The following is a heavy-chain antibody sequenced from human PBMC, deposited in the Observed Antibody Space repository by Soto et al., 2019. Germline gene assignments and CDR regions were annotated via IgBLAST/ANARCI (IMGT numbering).Heavy chain of an antibody. Sequence: ASVKVSCKASGYTFTSYGISWVRQAPGQGLEWMGWISAYNGNTNYAQKLQGRVTMTTDTSTSTAYMELRSLRSDDTAVYYCARVSDNYYGSGSRALNWFDPWGQGTLVTVSS. CDR2: ISAYNGNT. J-gene: IGHJ5*02. CDR1: GYTFTSYG. V-gene: IGHV1-18*01. CDR3: ARVSDNYYGSGSRALNWFDP. D-gene: IGHD3-10*01.